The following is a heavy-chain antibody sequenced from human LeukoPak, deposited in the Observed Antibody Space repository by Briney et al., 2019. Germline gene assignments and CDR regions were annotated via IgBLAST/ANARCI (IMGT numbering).Heavy chain of an antibody. J-gene: IGHJ4*02. CDR2: ISDIGSI. V-gene: IGHV4-59*08. CDR3: AGHHPRNTGDF. Sequence: SETLSLTCTVSGGSISSYYWSWLRQPPGKGLEWIAYISDIGSINYNPSLKSRVTISVDTSKSQFSLKLSSVTAADTAVYYCAGHHPRNTGDFWGQGTLVTVSS. D-gene: IGHD2-8*02. CDR1: GGSISSYY.